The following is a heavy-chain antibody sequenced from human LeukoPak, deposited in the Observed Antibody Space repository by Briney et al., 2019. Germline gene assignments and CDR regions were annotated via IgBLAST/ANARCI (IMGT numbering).Heavy chain of an antibody. Sequence: SVKVSCKASGGTFSSYAISWVRQAPGQGLEWMGGIIPIFGTANYAQKFQGRVTITADESTSTAYMELSSLRSEDTAVYYGARDRYYGSGSSSPISYYYYYMDVWGKGTTVTISS. CDR3: ARDRYYGSGSSSPISYYYYYMDV. D-gene: IGHD3-10*01. CDR1: GGTFSSYA. V-gene: IGHV1-69*01. J-gene: IGHJ6*03. CDR2: IIPIFGTA.